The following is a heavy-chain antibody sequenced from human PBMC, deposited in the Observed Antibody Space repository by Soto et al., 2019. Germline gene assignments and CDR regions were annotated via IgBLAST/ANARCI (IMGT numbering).Heavy chain of an antibody. D-gene: IGHD1-26*01. CDR2: IYYSGST. Sequence: SETLSLTCTVSGGSISSSSYYWGWIRQPPGKGLEWIGSIYYSGSTYYHPSLKSRVNISVDTSKNQFSLKLSSVTAADTAVYYCARLAKSIVGAPNWFDPWGQGTLVTVSS. CDR3: ARLAKSIVGAPNWFDP. J-gene: IGHJ5*02. V-gene: IGHV4-39*01. CDR1: GGSISSSSYY.